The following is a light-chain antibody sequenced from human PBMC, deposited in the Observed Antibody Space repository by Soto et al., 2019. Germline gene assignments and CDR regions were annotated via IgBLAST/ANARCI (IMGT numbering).Light chain of an antibody. CDR1: QDIDTY. V-gene: IGKV1-9*01. J-gene: IGKJ2*01. Sequence: DIQFTQSPSFRSASVGDRVTITCRASQDIDTYLAWLRQKPGKAPKLLIYAASTLQIGVPSRFSGGGAGTDCARTISSLQPEDVATDYCQQLNSYTYTFGQGTKVDIK. CDR2: AAS. CDR3: QQLNSYTYT.